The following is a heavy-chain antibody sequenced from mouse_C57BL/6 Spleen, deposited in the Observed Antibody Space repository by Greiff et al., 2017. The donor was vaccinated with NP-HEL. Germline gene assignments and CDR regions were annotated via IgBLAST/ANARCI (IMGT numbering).Heavy chain of an antibody. CDR1: GFSFNTYA. V-gene: IGHV10-1*01. CDR2: IRSKSNNYAT. CDR3: VRPIYDYDDWYFDV. D-gene: IGHD2-4*01. Sequence: EVQLVESGGGLVQPKGSLKLSCAASGFSFNTYAMNWVRQAPGKGLEWVARIRSKSNNYATYYADSVKDRFTISRDDSESMLYLQMNNLKTEDTAMYYCVRPIYDYDDWYFDVWGTGTTVTVSS. J-gene: IGHJ1*03.